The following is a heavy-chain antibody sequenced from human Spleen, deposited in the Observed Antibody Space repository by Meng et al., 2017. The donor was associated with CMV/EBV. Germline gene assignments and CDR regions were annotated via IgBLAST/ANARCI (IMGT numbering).Heavy chain of an antibody. D-gene: IGHD6-13*01. CDR1: GVSISSSSYY. V-gene: IGHV4-39*07. Sequence: SETLSLTCPVSGVSISSSSYYWGWIRQSPGKGLEWIGSISYSGSTYYNPSLKSRVTISIDPSKNQFSLRLSSVAAADTAIYYGAREDLDDYSSSWYLSDWGQGTLVTVSS. J-gene: IGHJ4*02. CDR3: AREDLDDYSSSWYLSD. CDR2: ISYSGST.